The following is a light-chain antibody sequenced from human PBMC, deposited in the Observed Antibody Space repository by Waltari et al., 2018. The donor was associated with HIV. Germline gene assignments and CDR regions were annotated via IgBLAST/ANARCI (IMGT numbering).Light chain of an antibody. CDR1: QSLLYSSDNKNY. V-gene: IGKV4-1*01. CDR3: QQYYSTLALT. Sequence: DIVMTQSPDSLAVSLGERATINCKSSQSLLYSSDNKNYLAWYQQKPGQPPKLLIYWASTRVSGVPDRFSGSGSGTDFTLTINSLQAEDVAVYYCQQYYSTLALTFGGGTKVEIK. J-gene: IGKJ4*01. CDR2: WAS.